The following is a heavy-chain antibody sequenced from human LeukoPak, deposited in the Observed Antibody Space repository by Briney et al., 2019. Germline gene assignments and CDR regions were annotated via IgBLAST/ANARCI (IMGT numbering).Heavy chain of an antibody. CDR2: LSYSGSA. CDR3: TRQEVGYCSGGSCYAPFDY. Sequence: SETLSLTCTVSGFSISSSNKYWRWIRQPPGRGLEWVGSLSYSGSAYYNSSLKSRVTISVDTSRNQFSLKLISVTAADTAVYYCTRQEVGYCSGGSCYAPFDYWGRGTLVTVSS. CDR1: GFSISSSNKY. V-gene: IGHV4-39*01. D-gene: IGHD2-15*01. J-gene: IGHJ4*02.